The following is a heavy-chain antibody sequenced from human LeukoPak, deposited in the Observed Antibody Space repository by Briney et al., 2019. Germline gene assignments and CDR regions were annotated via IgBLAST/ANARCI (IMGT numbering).Heavy chain of an antibody. J-gene: IGHJ4*02. CDR2: ISSSSKYI. D-gene: IGHD2-2*01. Sequence: GGSLRLPCAASGLTFSTYSMNWVRQAPGQGLQWVSSISSSSKYIYYADSVKGRFTISRDNAKNSLYLQMNSLRPEDSAVYYCVPRYCSSTSCEDYWGQGTLVTVSS. CDR1: GLTFSTYS. CDR3: VPRYCSSTSCEDY. V-gene: IGHV3-21*06.